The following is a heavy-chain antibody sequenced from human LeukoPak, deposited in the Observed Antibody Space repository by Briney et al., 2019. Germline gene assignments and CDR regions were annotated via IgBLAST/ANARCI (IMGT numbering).Heavy chain of an antibody. Sequence: GGSLRLSCAASGFTVSDYYMSGIRQAPGKGLEGVSYISSSCSTIYYADSVKGRFTISRDNAKNSLYLQMNSLRAEDTAVYYCARGRYSGYEQYYFAYWGQGTLVTVSS. J-gene: IGHJ4*02. V-gene: IGHV3-11*04. CDR1: GFTVSDYY. D-gene: IGHD5-12*01. CDR3: ARGRYSGYEQYYFAY. CDR2: ISSSCSTI.